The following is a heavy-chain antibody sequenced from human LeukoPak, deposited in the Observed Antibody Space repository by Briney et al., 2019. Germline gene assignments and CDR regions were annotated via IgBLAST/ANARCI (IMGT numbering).Heavy chain of an antibody. V-gene: IGHV3-23*01. D-gene: IGHD2-15*01. CDR1: GFTFSSYA. J-gene: IGHJ6*02. CDR2: ISGSGGST. CDR3: AKAVSNPRYCSGGSCLRYGVDV. Sequence: GGSLRLSCAASGFTFSSYAMSWVRQAPGKGLEWVSAISGSGGSTYYADSVKGRFTISRDNSKNTLYLQMNSLGAEDTAVYYCAKAVSNPRYCSGGSCLRYGVDVWGQGTTVTVSS.